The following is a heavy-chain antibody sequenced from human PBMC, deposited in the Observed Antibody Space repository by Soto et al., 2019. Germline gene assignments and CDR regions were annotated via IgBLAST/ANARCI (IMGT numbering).Heavy chain of an antibody. J-gene: IGHJ4*02. CDR2: IYYSGST. Sequence: SETLSLTCTVSGGSISSYYWSWIRQPPGKGLEWIGYIYYSGSTNYNPSLKSRVTISVDTSKNQFSLKLSSVTAADTAVYYCARVRSHCSGGSCYLTFDYWGQGTLVTVSS. D-gene: IGHD2-15*01. CDR1: GGSISSYY. V-gene: IGHV4-59*01. CDR3: ARVRSHCSGGSCYLTFDY.